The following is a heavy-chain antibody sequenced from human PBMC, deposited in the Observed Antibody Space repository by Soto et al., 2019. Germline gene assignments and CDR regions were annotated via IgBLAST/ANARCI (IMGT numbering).Heavy chain of an antibody. Sequence: QVQLVESGGGVVQPGRSLRLSCAASGFTFSSYAMHWVRQAPGKGLEWVAAISYDGSNKYYADSVKGRFTISRDNSKNTLYLQMNSLRAEDTAVYYCARSSLYDSTPLDYWGQGTLVTVSS. CDR2: ISYDGSNK. D-gene: IGHD3-22*01. CDR1: GFTFSSYA. V-gene: IGHV3-30-3*01. J-gene: IGHJ4*02. CDR3: ARSSLYDSTPLDY.